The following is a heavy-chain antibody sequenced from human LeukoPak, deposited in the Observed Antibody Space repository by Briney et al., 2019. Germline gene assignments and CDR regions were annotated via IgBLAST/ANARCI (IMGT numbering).Heavy chain of an antibody. J-gene: IGHJ4*02. CDR1: GGSFSGYY. V-gene: IGHV4-34*01. D-gene: IGHD6-13*01. CDR3: AVGGQQLYYFDY. Sequence: PSETLSLTCVVYGGSFSGYYWSWIRQPPGKGLEWIGEINHSGSTNYNPSLKSRVTISVDASKNQFSLKLSSVTAADTAVYYCAVGGQQLYYFDYWGQGTLVTVSS. CDR2: INHSGST.